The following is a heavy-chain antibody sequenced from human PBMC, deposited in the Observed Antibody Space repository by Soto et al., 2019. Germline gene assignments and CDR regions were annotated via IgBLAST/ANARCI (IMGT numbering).Heavy chain of an antibody. CDR1: GFTFSSYS. CDR2: ISSSSSTI. J-gene: IGHJ6*02. CDR3: ASEYDYGDLNYYYYGMDV. Sequence: EVQLVESGGGLVQPGGSLRLSCAASGFTFSSYSMNWVRQAPGKGLEWVSYISSSSSTIYYADSVKGRFTISRDNAKNSLYLHMNSLRDEDTAVYYCASEYDYGDLNYYYYGMDVWGQGTTVTVSS. V-gene: IGHV3-48*02. D-gene: IGHD4-17*01.